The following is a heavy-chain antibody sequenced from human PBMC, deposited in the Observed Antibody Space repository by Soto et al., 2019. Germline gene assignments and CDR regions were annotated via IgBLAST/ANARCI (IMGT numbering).Heavy chain of an antibody. D-gene: IGHD6-13*01. CDR1: GGTFSSYA. CDR2: IIPIFGTE. Sequence: QVQLVQSGAEVKKPGSSVKVSCKASGGTFSSYAISWVRQAPGQGLEWMGGIIPIFGTETNAQKFQGRVTITADESTSTAYMELSSLRSEDTAVYYCARDVIAAAGTAGWGQGTLVTVSS. CDR3: ARDVIAAAGTAG. V-gene: IGHV1-69*12. J-gene: IGHJ4*02.